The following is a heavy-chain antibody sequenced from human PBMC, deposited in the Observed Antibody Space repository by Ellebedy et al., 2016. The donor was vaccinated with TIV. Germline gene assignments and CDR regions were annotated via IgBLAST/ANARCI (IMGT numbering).Heavy chain of an antibody. D-gene: IGHD5-24*01. CDR1: GFTFSSYA. Sequence: GESLKISCAASGFTFSSYAMSWVRQPPGKGLEWVSAISGSGGGTYYADSVKGRFTISRDNSKNTLYLQMNSLRAEDTAVYYCAREGMQGDGSWGGWFDPWGQGTLVTVSS. V-gene: IGHV3-23*01. CDR2: ISGSGGGT. J-gene: IGHJ5*02. CDR3: AREGMQGDGSWGGWFDP.